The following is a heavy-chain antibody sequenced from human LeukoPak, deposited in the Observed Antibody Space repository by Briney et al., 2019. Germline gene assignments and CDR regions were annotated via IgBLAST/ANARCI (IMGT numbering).Heavy chain of an antibody. CDR2: ISSSSSYI. J-gene: IGHJ5*02. CDR3: ARGSGSYPYNWFDP. V-gene: IGHV3-21*01. Sequence: PGGSLRLSCAASGFTFSSYAMSWVRQAPGKGLEWVSSISSSSSYIYYADSVKGRFTISRDNAKNSLYLQMNSLRAEDTAVYYCARGSGSYPYNWFDPWGQGTLVTVSS. CDR1: GFTFSSYA. D-gene: IGHD1-26*01.